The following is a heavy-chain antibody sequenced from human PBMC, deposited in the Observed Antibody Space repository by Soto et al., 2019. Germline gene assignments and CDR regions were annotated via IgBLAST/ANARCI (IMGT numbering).Heavy chain of an antibody. Sequence: QVQLQQSEPGLVKPSQTLSLTCAISGDSVSSSSVTWNWIRQSPSRGLEWLGRAYYRSKWYNDYAESVKSRITINPDTSKNQFSLHLNSVTPEDTAVYYCVSLIGNSWLDFWGQGTLVTVSS. CDR3: VSLIGNSWLDF. CDR1: GDSVSSSSVT. J-gene: IGHJ5*01. V-gene: IGHV6-1*01. CDR2: AYYRSKWYN. D-gene: IGHD1-26*01.